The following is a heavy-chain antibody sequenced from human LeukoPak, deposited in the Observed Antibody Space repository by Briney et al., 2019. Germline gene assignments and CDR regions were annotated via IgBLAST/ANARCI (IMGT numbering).Heavy chain of an antibody. CDR2: IWYDGSNK. J-gene: IGHJ4*02. V-gene: IGHV3-33*01. CDR3: AREDGVSCYFDY. D-gene: IGHD3-3*01. CDR1: GFTFSSYG. Sequence: GGSLRLSCAASGFTFSSYGMHWVRQAPGKGLEWVAVIWYDGSNKYYADSVKGRFTISRDNSKNTLYLQMNSLRAEDTAVYYCAREDGVSCYFDYWGQGTLVTVSS.